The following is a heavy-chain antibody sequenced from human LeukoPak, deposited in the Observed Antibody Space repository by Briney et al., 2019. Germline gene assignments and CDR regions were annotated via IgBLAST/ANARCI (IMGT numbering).Heavy chain of an antibody. V-gene: IGHV4-34*01. Sequence: PSETLSLTCAVYGGSFSGYYWSWIRQPPGKGLEWIGEINHSGSTNYNPSLKSRVTIPVDTSKNQFSLKLSSVTAADTAVYYCARLFWGCSSTSCGDYWGQGTLVTVSS. CDR3: ARLFWGCSSTSCGDY. J-gene: IGHJ4*02. D-gene: IGHD2-2*01. CDR1: GGSFSGYY. CDR2: INHSGST.